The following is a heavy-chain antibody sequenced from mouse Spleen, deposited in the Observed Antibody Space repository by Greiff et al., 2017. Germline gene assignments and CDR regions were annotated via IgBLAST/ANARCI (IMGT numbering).Heavy chain of an antibody. V-gene: IGHV2-2*01. CDR1: GFSLTSYG. CDR2: IWSGGST. Sequence: QVQLQQSGPGLVQPSQSLSITCTVSGFSLTSYGVHWVRQSPGKGLEWLGVIWSGGSTDYNAAFISRLSISKDNSKSQVFFKMNSLQADDTAIYYCARCYDWYFDVWGTGTTVTVSS. CDR3: ARCYDWYFDV. J-gene: IGHJ1*03. D-gene: IGHD1-1*01.